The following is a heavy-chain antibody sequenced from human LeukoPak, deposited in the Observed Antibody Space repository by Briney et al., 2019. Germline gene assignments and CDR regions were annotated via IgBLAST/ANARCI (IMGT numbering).Heavy chain of an antibody. J-gene: IGHJ4*02. V-gene: IGHV3-74*01. Sequence: GGSLRLSCAASGFTLSDYWMHWVRQAPGKGLVWVSRINGDGSRTGYADSVKGRITISRDNAKNTLHLQMNSLRAEDTAVYYCAREKRYDDFDYWGQGTLVTVSS. CDR1: GFTLSDYW. CDR2: INGDGSRT. D-gene: IGHD5-12*01. CDR3: AREKRYDDFDY.